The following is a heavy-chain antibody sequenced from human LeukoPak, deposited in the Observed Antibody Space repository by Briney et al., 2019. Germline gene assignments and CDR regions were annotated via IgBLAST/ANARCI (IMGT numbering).Heavy chain of an antibody. CDR1: GFTFSSYA. V-gene: IGHV3-23*01. D-gene: IGHD2-15*01. J-gene: IGHJ4*02. Sequence: GGSLRLSCAASGFTFSSYAMNWVRQAPGKGLEWVSAISGSGGSTYYADSVKGRFTISRDNSKNTLYLRMNSLRAEDTAVYYCARGPYLGYCSGGSCNQFDYWGQGTLITVSS. CDR2: ISGSGGST. CDR3: ARGPYLGYCSGGSCNQFDY.